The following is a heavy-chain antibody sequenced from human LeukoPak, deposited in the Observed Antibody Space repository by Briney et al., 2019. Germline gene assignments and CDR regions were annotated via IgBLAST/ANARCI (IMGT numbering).Heavy chain of an antibody. CDR1: GFTFSSYA. Sequence: GGSLRLSCAASGFTFSSYAMSWVRQAPGKGLEWVSAISGSGGSTYYADSVKGRFTISRDNSKNTLYLQMNSLRAEDTAVYYCAKLAMVNYLLLRNRVGPFDYWGQGTLVTVSS. CDR3: AKLAMVNYLLLRNRVGPFDY. V-gene: IGHV3-23*01. CDR2: ISGSGGST. D-gene: IGHD2-2*01. J-gene: IGHJ4*02.